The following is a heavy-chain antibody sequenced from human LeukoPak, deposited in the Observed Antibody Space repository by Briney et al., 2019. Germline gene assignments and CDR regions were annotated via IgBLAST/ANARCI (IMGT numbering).Heavy chain of an antibody. D-gene: IGHD1-26*01. Sequence: SETLSLTCTVSGGSISSYYWSWIRQPPGKVLEWIGYIYYSGSTNYNPSLKSRVTISVDTSKNQFSLKLSSVTAADTAVYYCATTHYSGSYDYWGQGTLVTVSS. J-gene: IGHJ4*02. CDR3: ATTHYSGSYDY. V-gene: IGHV4-59*01. CDR2: IYYSGST. CDR1: GGSISSYY.